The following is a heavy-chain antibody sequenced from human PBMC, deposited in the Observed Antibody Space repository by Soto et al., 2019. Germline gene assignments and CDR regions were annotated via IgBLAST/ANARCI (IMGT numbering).Heavy chain of an antibody. CDR1: GGSISGSY. CDR3: AGSVAVCGAYIDY. V-gene: IGHV4-59*01. D-gene: IGHD2-21*01. CDR2: VYYTGST. J-gene: IGHJ4*02. Sequence: PSETLSLTCSLSGGSISGSYWSWIRQSPGKGLEWLGYVYYTGSTNYSPSLRSRVSISVDTSKNEFSLRLSSVTAADTAVYFCAGSVAVCGAYIDYWGQGTQGTVAS.